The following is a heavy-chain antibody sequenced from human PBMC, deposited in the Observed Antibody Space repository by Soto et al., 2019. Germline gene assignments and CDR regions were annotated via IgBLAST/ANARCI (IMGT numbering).Heavy chain of an antibody. J-gene: IGHJ4*02. V-gene: IGHV1-18*01. Sequence: ASVKVSCKASGYTFTSYGISWVRQAPGQGLEWMGWISAYNGNTNYAQKLQGRVTMTTDTSTSTAYMELRSLRSDDTAVYYCARTPVLIVGATGPDYWGQGTLVTVSS. CDR1: GYTFTSYG. CDR3: ARTPVLIVGATGPDY. CDR2: ISAYNGNT. D-gene: IGHD1-26*01.